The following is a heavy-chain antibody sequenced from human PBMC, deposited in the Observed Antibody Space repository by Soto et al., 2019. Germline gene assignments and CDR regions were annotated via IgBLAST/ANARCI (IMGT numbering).Heavy chain of an antibody. J-gene: IGHJ4*02. CDR3: ARVEGGYSYY. V-gene: IGHV4-61*01. CDR1: GGSVGSGSYY. Sequence: SETLSLTCTVSGGSVGSGSYYWSWIRQPPGQGLEFIGFVYDSGSTNYNPSLKGRVTISVDTSKNQFSLKVRSVTAADTAVYYCARVEGGYSYYWGQGTLVTVSS. CDR2: VYDSGST. D-gene: IGHD5-18*01.